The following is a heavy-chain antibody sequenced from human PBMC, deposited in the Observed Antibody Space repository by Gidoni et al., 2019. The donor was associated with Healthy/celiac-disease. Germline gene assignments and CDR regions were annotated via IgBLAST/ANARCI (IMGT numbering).Heavy chain of an antibody. CDR3: VKGNIVVVVAATRTDAFDI. CDR2: ISSNGGST. J-gene: IGHJ3*02. Sequence: GFTFSSYAMHWVRQAPGKGLGYVSAISSNGGSTYYADSVKGRFTISRDNSKNTLYLQMSSLRAEDTAVYYCVKGNIVVVVAATRTDAFDIWGQGTMVTVSS. V-gene: IGHV3-64D*06. CDR1: GFTFSSYA. D-gene: IGHD2-15*01.